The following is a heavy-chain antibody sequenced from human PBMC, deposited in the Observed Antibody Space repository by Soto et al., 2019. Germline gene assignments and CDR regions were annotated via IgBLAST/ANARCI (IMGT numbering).Heavy chain of an antibody. Sequence: GGSLRLSCAASGFTFSTYGMHWVRQAPGKGLEWVAAMSYDGTKEYYVDSVKGRFTISRDNSRNTLFLQLNSLRAEDTAVYYCAKEYGSTWIDHWGQGTLVTVSS. CDR1: GFTFSTYG. D-gene: IGHD6-13*01. CDR2: MSYDGTKE. CDR3: AKEYGSTWIDH. J-gene: IGHJ4*02. V-gene: IGHV3-30*18.